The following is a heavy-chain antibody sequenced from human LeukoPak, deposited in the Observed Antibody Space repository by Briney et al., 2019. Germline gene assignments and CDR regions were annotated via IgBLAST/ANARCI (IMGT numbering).Heavy chain of an antibody. D-gene: IGHD3-16*01. CDR1: GITFSSYD. V-gene: IGHV3-48*01. Sequence: GGSLRLSCAASGITFSSYDMTWVRQAPGKGLEWVSSISGSGGTIYYAGSVKGRFTISRDNAKNSLYLQMNSLRAEDTAVYYCARVSSGEDYWGQGTLVTVSS. J-gene: IGHJ4*02. CDR3: ARVSSGEDY. CDR2: ISGSGGTI.